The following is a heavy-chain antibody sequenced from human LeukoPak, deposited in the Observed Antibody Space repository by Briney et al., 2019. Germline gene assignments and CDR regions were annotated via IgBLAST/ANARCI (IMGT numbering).Heavy chain of an antibody. CDR1: GFTVSSNY. V-gene: IGHV3-48*03. J-gene: IGHJ6*04. CDR3: ARDGVYCSGGSCYYYYYYGMDV. Sequence: PGGSLRLSCAASGFTVSSNYMNWVRQAPGKGLEWVSYISSSGSTIYYADSVKGRFTISRDNAKNSLYLQMNSLRAEDTTVYYCARDGVYCSGGSCYYYYYYGMDVWGKGTTVTVSS. D-gene: IGHD2-15*01. CDR2: ISSSGSTI.